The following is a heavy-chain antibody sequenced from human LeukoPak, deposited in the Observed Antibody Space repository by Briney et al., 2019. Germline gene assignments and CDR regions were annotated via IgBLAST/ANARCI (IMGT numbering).Heavy chain of an antibody. CDR1: GGTFSSYA. V-gene: IGHV1-69*04. CDR3: ARGACDLDQTTFDY. J-gene: IGHJ4*02. Sequence: GSSVKVSCKASGGTFSSYAISWVRQAPGQGLEWMGRIIPIFGIANYAQRFQGRVTITADKSTSTAYMELSSLRSEDTAVYYCARGACDLDQTTFDYWGQGTLVTVSS. D-gene: IGHD1-1*01. CDR2: IIPIFGIA.